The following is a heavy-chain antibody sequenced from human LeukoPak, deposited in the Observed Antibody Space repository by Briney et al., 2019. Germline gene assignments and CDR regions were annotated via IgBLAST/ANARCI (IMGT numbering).Heavy chain of an antibody. CDR3: AREAKPDSRSDY. J-gene: IGHJ4*02. D-gene: IGHD6-13*01. Sequence: SSETLSLTCTVSGGSISSSSYYWGWIRQPPGKGLEWIGSIYYSGSTYYNPSLKSRVTISVDTSKNQFSLKLSSVTAADTAVYYCAREAKPDSRSDYWGQGTLVTVSS. CDR2: IYYSGST. V-gene: IGHV4-39*07. CDR1: GGSISSSSYY.